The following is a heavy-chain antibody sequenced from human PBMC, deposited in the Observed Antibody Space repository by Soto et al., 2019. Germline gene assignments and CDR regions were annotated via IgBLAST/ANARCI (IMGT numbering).Heavy chain of an antibody. CDR2: INAGNGNT. Sequence: QVQLVQSGAEVKKPGASVKVSCKASGYTFTSYAMHWVRQAPGQRLEWMGGINAGNGNTKYSQKFQGRVTITRETSASTAYMELSSLRSEDTAVYYCARDLTVALDYWGQGTLVTVSS. CDR1: GYTFTSYA. V-gene: IGHV1-3*01. CDR3: ARDLTVALDY. J-gene: IGHJ4*02. D-gene: IGHD6-19*01.